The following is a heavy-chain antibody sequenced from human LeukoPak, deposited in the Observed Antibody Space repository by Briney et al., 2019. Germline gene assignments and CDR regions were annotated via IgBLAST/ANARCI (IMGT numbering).Heavy chain of an antibody. CDR1: GFTFSNAW. J-gene: IGHJ4*02. V-gene: IGHV3-74*01. CDR2: INSDGSST. D-gene: IGHD2-2*01. Sequence: GGSLRLSCAASGFTFSNAWMSWVRQAPGKGLVWVSRINSDGSSTSYADSVKGRFTISRDNAKNTLYLQMNSLRAEDTAVYYCARGGDIVVVPAAIPEYWGQGTLVTVSS. CDR3: ARGGDIVVVPAAIPEY.